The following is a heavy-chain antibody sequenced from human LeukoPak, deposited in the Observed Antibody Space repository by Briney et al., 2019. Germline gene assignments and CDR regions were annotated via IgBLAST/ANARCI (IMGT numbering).Heavy chain of an antibody. Sequence: SETPSLTCIVSGGSISTYYWSWIRQPPGKGLEWIGYIFDSGTTNYNPSLKSRVTISADTSKNHFSLKMSSVTAADTAVYYCAREGYDILTGYYNAWLDPWGQGTLVTVSS. J-gene: IGHJ5*02. D-gene: IGHD3-9*01. CDR3: AREGYDILTGYYNAWLDP. CDR1: GGSISTYY. CDR2: IFDSGTT. V-gene: IGHV4-59*01.